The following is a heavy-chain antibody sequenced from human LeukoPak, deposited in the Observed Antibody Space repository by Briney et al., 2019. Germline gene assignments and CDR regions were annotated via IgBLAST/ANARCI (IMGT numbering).Heavy chain of an antibody. CDR2: INPNSGVT. CDR3: ARASYSSSPPFDY. D-gene: IGHD6-6*01. Sequence: GASVKVSCKASGYTFIGFYIHWVRQAPGQGLEWMGWINPNSGVTNYAQKLQGRVTMTRDTSISTAYMELSRLRSDDTAAYYCARASYSSSPPFDYWGQGTLVTVSS. J-gene: IGHJ4*02. V-gene: IGHV1-2*02. CDR1: GYTFIGFY.